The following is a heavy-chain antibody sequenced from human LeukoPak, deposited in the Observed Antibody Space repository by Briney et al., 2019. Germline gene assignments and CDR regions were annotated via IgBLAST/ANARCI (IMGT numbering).Heavy chain of an antibody. CDR3: TTASTVTYYFEH. V-gene: IGHV3-15*01. Sequence: GGSLRLSCAASGFSVSNAWMSWVRQAPGKGLEWVGRIKSKTDGGTTDYAAPVKGRFSISRDDSENTPYLQMNSLKTEDTAVYYCTTASTVTYYFEHWGQGTLVTVSS. J-gene: IGHJ4*02. CDR1: GFSVSNAW. CDR2: IKSKTDGGTT. D-gene: IGHD4-17*01.